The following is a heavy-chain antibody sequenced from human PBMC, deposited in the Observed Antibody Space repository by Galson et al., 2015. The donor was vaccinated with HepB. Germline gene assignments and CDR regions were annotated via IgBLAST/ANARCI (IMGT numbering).Heavy chain of an antibody. V-gene: IGHV3-23*01. D-gene: IGHD3-10*01. CDR1: GFTFSSYA. Sequence: SLRLSCAASGFTFSSYAMSWVRQAPGKGLEWVSAISGSGGSTYYADSVKGRFTISRDNSKNTLCLQMNSLRAEDTAVYYCAKHYYGSGSIDYWGQGTLVTVSS. CDR2: ISGSGGST. J-gene: IGHJ4*02. CDR3: AKHYYGSGSIDY.